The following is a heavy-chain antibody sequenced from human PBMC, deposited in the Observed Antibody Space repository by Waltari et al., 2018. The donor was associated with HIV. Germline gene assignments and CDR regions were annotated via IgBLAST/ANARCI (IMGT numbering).Heavy chain of an antibody. Sequence: QLQLQESGPGLVKPSETLSLTCTVSGGSISSSSYYWGWIRQPPGKGLEWIGSIYYSGSTYYNPSLKSRVTISVDTSKNQFSLKLSSVTAADTAVYYCARHFSRRQLVGQYYFDYWGQGTLVT. CDR1: GGSISSSSYY. CDR3: ARHFSRRQLVGQYYFDY. V-gene: IGHV4-39*01. CDR2: IYYSGST. D-gene: IGHD6-6*01. J-gene: IGHJ4*02.